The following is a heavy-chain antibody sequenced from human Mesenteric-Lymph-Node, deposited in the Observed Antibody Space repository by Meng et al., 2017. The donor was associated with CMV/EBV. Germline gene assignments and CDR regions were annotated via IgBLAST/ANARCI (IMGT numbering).Heavy chain of an antibody. J-gene: IGHJ4*02. CDR2: VHYTGTT. D-gene: IGHD6-19*01. CDR3: ARAVAMAGMDY. V-gene: IGHV4-39*07. CDR1: SDSVDSDISY. Sequence: CTVSSDSVDSDISYWGWIRQPPGKGLEWIGSVHYTGTTFYNPSLKSRVTLSVDTSKNQFSLKLTSVTAADTAVYYCARAVAMAGMDYWGQGTLVTVSS.